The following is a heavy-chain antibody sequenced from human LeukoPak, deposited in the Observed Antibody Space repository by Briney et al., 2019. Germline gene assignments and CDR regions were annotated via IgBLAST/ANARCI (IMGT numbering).Heavy chain of an antibody. Sequence: GGSLRLSCATSGFTFSNYWMSWVRQAPGKGLEWVANINQDGAEKYYVDSLKGRFTVSRDNAKNLVYLQMNSLRAEDTAVYYCARPTAAADISYYFDYWGQGTLVTVSS. CDR1: GFTFSNYW. J-gene: IGHJ4*02. CDR3: ARPTAAADISYYFDY. D-gene: IGHD6-13*01. CDR2: INQDGAEK. V-gene: IGHV3-7*05.